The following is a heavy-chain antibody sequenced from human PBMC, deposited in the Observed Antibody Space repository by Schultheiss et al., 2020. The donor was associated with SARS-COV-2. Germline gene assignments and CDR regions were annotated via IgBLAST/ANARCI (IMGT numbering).Heavy chain of an antibody. CDR2: IYYSGST. CDR1: GGSISSGDYY. Sequence: SETLSLTCTVSGGSISSGDYYWSWIRQPPGKGLEWIGYIYYSGSTYYNPSLKSRVTISVDTSNNQFSLRLTSVTAADTAVYYCAATRYCSGGNCYPGAFDIWGPGTMVTVSS. V-gene: IGHV4-30-4*02. D-gene: IGHD2-15*01. CDR3: AATRYCSGGNCYPGAFDI. J-gene: IGHJ3*02.